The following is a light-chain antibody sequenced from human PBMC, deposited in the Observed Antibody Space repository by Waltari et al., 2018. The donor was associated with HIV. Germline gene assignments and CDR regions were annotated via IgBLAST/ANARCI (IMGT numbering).Light chain of an antibody. V-gene: IGKV1-9*01. CDR1: HGINSY. J-gene: IGKJ2*01. CDR3: QQSNSYPYT. CDR2: GAS. Sequence: DIQLTQSPSFLSASVGDRVTITCRASHGINSYLAWYQQKPGTAPNLLIYGASTLQGGVPSRFSGSGSGTEFTLTISSLQPEDFATYYCQQSNSYPYTFGQGTKLEIK.